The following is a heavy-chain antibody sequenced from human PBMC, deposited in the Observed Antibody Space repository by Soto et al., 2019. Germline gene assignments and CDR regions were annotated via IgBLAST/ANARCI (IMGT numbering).Heavy chain of an antibody. Sequence: GASVKVSCKASGGTFSSYASSWVRQAPGQGLEWMGGIIPIFGTANYAQKFQGRVTITADESTSTAYMELSSLRSEDTAVYYCARVPALYRRWYYYGMDVWGQGTTVTVSS. V-gene: IGHV1-69*13. CDR3: ARVPALYRRWYYYGMDV. CDR2: IIPIFGTA. CDR1: GGTFSSYA. J-gene: IGHJ6*02. D-gene: IGHD2-2*02.